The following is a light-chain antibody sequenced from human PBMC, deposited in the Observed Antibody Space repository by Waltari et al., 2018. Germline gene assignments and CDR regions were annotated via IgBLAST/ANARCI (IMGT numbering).Light chain of an antibody. Sequence: QSALTQPASVSGSPGQSITVSCTGTSSDIGTYNYVSWYQQHPGKAPKLMIYNVSSSPSGVSKRFCGSKTGNTASLTISVLQAEDEADYYCDSKSSSSPHVFGTGTKVTVL. J-gene: IGLJ1*01. CDR1: SSDIGTYNY. CDR2: NVS. CDR3: DSKSSSSPHV. V-gene: IGLV2-14*03.